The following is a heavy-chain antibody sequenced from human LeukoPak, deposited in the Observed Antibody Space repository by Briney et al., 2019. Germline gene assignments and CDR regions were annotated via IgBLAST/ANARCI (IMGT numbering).Heavy chain of an antibody. CDR2: IKRDGSEK. J-gene: IGHJ4*02. CDR1: GFTFNSYW. V-gene: IGHV3-7*03. CDR3: ARLGPASSGWPESFDY. D-gene: IGHD6-19*01. Sequence: GGSLRLSCAAPGFTFNSYWMNWVRQAPGKGLEWVANIKRDGSEKYYVGSVKGRFTISRDNAKNSLDLQMNSLRVEDTAVYYCARLGPASSGWPESFDYWGQGTLVTVSS.